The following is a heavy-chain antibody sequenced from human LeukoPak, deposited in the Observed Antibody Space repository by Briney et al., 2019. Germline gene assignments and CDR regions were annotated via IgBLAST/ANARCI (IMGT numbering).Heavy chain of an antibody. V-gene: IGHV3-33*06. J-gene: IGHJ4*02. CDR2: IWYDGSNK. CDR3: AKDLGYCGGDCYSFIDY. D-gene: IGHD2-21*02. CDR1: GFTFSSYG. Sequence: GRSLRLSCAASGFTFSSYGMHWVRQAPGKGLEWVAVIWYDGSNKYYADSVKGRFTISRDNSKNTLYLQMNSLRAEDTAVYYCAKDLGYCGGDCYSFIDYWGQGTLVTVSS.